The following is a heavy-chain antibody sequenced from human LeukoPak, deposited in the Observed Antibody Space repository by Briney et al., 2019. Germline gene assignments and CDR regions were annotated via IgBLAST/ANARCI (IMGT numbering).Heavy chain of an antibody. CDR2: INHSGST. J-gene: IGHJ4*02. CDR1: GGSFSGYY. CDR3: ARRRYRSGWYDY. V-gene: IGHV4-34*01. Sequence: PSETLSLTCAVYGGSFSGYYWSWIRQPPGKGLEWIGEINHSGSTNYNPSLKSRVTISVDTSKNQFSLKLSSVTAADTAVYYCARRRYRSGWYDYWGQGTLVTVSS. D-gene: IGHD6-19*01.